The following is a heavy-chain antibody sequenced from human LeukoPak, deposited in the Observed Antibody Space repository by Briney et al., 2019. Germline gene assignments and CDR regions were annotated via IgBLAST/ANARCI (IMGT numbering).Heavy chain of an antibody. D-gene: IGHD6-6*01. CDR2: ISGSGGST. V-gene: IGHV3-23*01. CDR3: AKVRIAARIFDY. J-gene: IGHJ4*02. CDR1: GFTFSSYA. Sequence: GGSQRLSCAASGFTFSSYAMSWVRQAPGKGLEWVSAISGSGGSTYYADSVKGRFTISRDNSKNTLYLQMNSLRAEDTAVYYCAKVRIAARIFDYWGQGTLVTVSS.